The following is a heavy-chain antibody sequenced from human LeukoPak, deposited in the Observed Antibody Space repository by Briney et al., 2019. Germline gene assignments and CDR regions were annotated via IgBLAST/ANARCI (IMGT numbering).Heavy chain of an antibody. CDR1: GFTFSSFN. Sequence: PGGSLRLSCEASGFTFSSFNMNWVRQAPGRGLEWISTITPSSDIIYYADSVKGRFTISRDNAKNSLYLQMNSLRAEDTAVYYCARDLVYSGYDYWGQGTLVTVSS. CDR2: ITPSSDII. D-gene: IGHD5-12*01. J-gene: IGHJ4*02. V-gene: IGHV3-21*01. CDR3: ARDLVYSGYDY.